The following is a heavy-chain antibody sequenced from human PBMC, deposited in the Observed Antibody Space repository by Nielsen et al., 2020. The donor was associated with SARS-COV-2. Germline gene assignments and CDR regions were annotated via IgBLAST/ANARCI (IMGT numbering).Heavy chain of an antibody. CDR2: IYHSGST. Sequence: WIRQPPGKGLEWIGEIYHSGSTNYNPSLKSRVTISVDKSKNQFSLKLSSVTAADTAVYYCARVPRGKVRKIIMKIASHALDVWGQGTTVTVSS. V-gene: IGHV4-4*02. D-gene: IGHD3-16*01. CDR3: ARVPRGKVRKIIMKIASHALDV. J-gene: IGHJ6*02.